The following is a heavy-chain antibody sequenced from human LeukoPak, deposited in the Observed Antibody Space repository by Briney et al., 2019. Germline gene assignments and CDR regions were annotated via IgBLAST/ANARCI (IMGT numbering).Heavy chain of an antibody. J-gene: IGHJ3*02. Sequence: PSETLSLTCTVSGGSISSYYWSWIRQPPGKGLEWIGYIYYSGGTNYNPSLKSRVTISVDTSKNQFSLKLSSVTAADTAVYYCARRPVIAVAGLWAFDIWGQGTMVTVSS. CDR3: ARRPVIAVAGLWAFDI. D-gene: IGHD6-19*01. CDR1: GGSISSYY. CDR2: IYYSGGT. V-gene: IGHV4-59*08.